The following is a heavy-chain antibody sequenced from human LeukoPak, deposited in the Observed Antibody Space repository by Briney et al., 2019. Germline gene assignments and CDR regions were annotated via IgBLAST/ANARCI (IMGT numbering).Heavy chain of an antibody. CDR3: ASLDGHIKFRFGY. V-gene: IGHV1-69*01. J-gene: IGHJ4*02. CDR2: IPIFGTA. D-gene: IGHD5-24*01. Sequence: IPIFGTANYAQKFQRRVTITADESTSTAYMELSSLRSEDTAVYYCASLDGHIKFRFGYWGQGTLVTVSS.